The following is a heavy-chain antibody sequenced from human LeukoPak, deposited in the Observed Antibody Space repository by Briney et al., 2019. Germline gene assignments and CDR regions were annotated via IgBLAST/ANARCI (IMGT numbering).Heavy chain of an antibody. D-gene: IGHD3-22*01. Sequence: PGGSLRLSCAASGFTFSDNYMSWIRQAPGKGLEWVSYISSSGSIYYADSVKGRFTISRDNAKNSLYLQMNSLRAEDTAVYYCARSYDSSGYPFDYWGQGTLVTVSS. CDR3: ARSYDSSGYPFDY. CDR1: GFTFSDNY. J-gene: IGHJ4*02. CDR2: ISSSGSI. V-gene: IGHV3-11*04.